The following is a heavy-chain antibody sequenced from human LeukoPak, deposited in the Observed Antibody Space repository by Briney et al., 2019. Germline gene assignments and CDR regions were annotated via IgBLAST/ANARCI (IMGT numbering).Heavy chain of an antibody. CDR2: INPNSGGT. V-gene: IGHV1-2*06. J-gene: IGHJ4*02. CDR1: GYTFTGYY. CDR3: ASHRDSSGYYPLEDY. D-gene: IGHD3-22*01. Sequence: ASVKVSCKASGYTFTGYYMHWVRQAPGQGLEWMGRINPNSGGTNYAQKFQGRVTMTRDTSISAAYMELSRLRSDDTAVYYCASHRDSSGYYPLEDYWGQGTLVTVSS.